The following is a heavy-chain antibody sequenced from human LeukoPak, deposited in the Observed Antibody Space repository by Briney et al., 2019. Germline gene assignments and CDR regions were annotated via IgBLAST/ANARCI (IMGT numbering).Heavy chain of an antibody. V-gene: IGHV4-34*01. CDR3: AKGRKVIVAKIGMDV. Sequence: PSETLSLTCAVYGGSFSGYYWSWIRQPPGKGLEWIGEINISGSTNYNPSLKSRITISVDTSKNQFSLKLSSVTAADTAVYYGAKGRKVIVAKIGMDVWGKGTTVTVSS. CDR2: INISGST. J-gene: IGHJ6*04. CDR1: GGSFSGYY. D-gene: IGHD5-12*01.